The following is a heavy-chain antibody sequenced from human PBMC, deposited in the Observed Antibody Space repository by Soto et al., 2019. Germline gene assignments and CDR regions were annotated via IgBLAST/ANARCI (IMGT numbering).Heavy chain of an antibody. CDR1: GFTFSGSA. J-gene: IGHJ6*02. D-gene: IGHD1-26*01. CDR2: IRSKANSYAT. V-gene: IGHV3-73*01. Sequence: LRLSCAASGFTFSGSAMHWVRQASGKGLEWVGRIRSKANSYATAYAASVKGRFTISRDDSKNTAYLQMNSLKTEDTAVYYCTRPGYSGSVSPYYYYGMDVWGQGTTVTVSS. CDR3: TRPGYSGSVSPYYYYGMDV.